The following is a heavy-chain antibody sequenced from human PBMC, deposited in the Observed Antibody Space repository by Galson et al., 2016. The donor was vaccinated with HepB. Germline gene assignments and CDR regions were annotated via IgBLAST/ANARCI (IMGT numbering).Heavy chain of an antibody. CDR2: INHSGTT. D-gene: IGHD6-6*01. Sequence: ETLSLTCAVYAGSFSGYYWSWIRQPPGKGLEWMGEINHSGTTHYSPSLRGRVTISVDTSKKQIHLKLRSVTAADTAVFYRAWGGSSSWGPEFGYWGQGTLVTVSS. CDR3: AWGGSSSWGPEFGY. V-gene: IGHV4-34*01. J-gene: IGHJ4*02. CDR1: AGSFSGYY.